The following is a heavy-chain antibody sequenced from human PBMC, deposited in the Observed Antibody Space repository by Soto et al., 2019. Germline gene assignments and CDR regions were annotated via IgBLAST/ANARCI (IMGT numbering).Heavy chain of an antibody. CDR3: AKQGSESPRLWYFAY. CDR2: ISGSGGST. J-gene: IGHJ4*02. Sequence: EVQLLESGGGLVQPGGSLRLSCAVSGFTFSSYAMSWVRQAPGKGLEWVSAISGSGGSTYYADSVKGRFTISRDKSKNALDLQMNTMSAKDTAVYDCAKQGSESPRLWYFAYSGQGTLVTVSS. V-gene: IGHV3-23*01. CDR1: GFTFSSYA. D-gene: IGHD3-10*01.